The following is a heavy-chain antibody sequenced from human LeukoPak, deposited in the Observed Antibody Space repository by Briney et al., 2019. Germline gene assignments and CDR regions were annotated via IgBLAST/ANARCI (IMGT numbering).Heavy chain of an antibody. CDR2: INPNSGGT. V-gene: IGHV1-2*02. CDR3: ARGATSSGYYLAGAFDI. CDR1: GYTFTGYY. J-gene: IGHJ3*02. Sequence: ASVKVSCKASGYTFTGYYMHWVRQAPGQGLEWMGWINPNSGGTNYAQKFQGRVTMTRDTSTSTAYMELSRLRSDDTAVYYCARGATSSGYYLAGAFDIWGQGTMVTVSS. D-gene: IGHD3-22*01.